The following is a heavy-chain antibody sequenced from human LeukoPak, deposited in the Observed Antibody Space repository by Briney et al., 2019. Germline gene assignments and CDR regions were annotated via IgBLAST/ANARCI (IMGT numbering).Heavy chain of an antibody. CDR2: IYYSGST. J-gene: IGHJ4*02. V-gene: IGHV4-59*01. Sequence: SETLSLTCTVSGGSISSYYWSWIRQPPGKGLEWMGYIYYSGSTNYNPSLKSRVTISVDTSKNQFSLKLSSVNAADTAVYYCARSGYDWFFDYWGQGTLVTVSS. D-gene: IGHD5-12*01. CDR3: ARSGYDWFFDY. CDR1: GGSISSYY.